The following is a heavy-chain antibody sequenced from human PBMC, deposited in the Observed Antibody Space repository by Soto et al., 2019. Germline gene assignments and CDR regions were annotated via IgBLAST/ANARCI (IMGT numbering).Heavy chain of an antibody. CDR3: ARMPLSITIFGVVPRWFDP. D-gene: IGHD3-3*01. J-gene: IGHJ5*02. Sequence: QLQLQESGPGLVKPSETLSLTCTVSGGSISSSSYYWGWIRQPPGKGLEWIGSIYYSGSTYYNPSLQSRVTISVDTSKNQFSLKLSSVTAADTAVYYCARMPLSITIFGVVPRWFDPWGQGTLVTVSS. CDR1: GGSISSSSYY. CDR2: IYYSGST. V-gene: IGHV4-39*01.